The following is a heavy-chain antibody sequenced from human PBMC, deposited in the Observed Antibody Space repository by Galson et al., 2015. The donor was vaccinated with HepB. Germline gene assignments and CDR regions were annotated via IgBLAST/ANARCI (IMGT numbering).Heavy chain of an antibody. J-gene: IGHJ6*02. CDR3: AQDLTYYYGSGSYFVGMDV. CDR2: ISWNSDFT. V-gene: IGHV3-9*01. D-gene: IGHD3-10*01. Sequence: SLRLSCAASGFTFEDYAMHWVRQVPGKGLEWVSGISWNSDFTGYADSVRGRFTISRDNAKYSLYLQMNSLRAEDTALYYCAQDLTYYYGSGSYFVGMDVWGQGARVTVSS. CDR1: GFTFEDYA.